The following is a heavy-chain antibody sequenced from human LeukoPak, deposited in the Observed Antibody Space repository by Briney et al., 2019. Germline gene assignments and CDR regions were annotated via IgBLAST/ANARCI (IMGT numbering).Heavy chain of an antibody. CDR1: GGSISGYY. D-gene: IGHD5-18*01. J-gene: IGHJ4*02. V-gene: IGHV4-59*01. CDR2: IYYSESS. Sequence: SETLSLTCTVSGGSISGYYWGWIRQPPGKGLEWIGYIYYSESSTHNPSLKSRVTISVDTPKNQFSLKLGSVTAADTAVYYCARDKQPGDYWGQGTLVTVSS. CDR3: ARDKQPGDY.